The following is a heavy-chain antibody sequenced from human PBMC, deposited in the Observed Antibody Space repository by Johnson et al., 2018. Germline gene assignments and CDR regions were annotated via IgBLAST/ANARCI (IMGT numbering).Heavy chain of an antibody. CDR3: ASDHSALTSSYFQQ. Sequence: QVQLVESGGGVVQPGRSLRLSCAASGFTFRSYAMHWVRQAPGKGLEWVAVIWNDGSNKFYADPVKGRFTVSRDNSKNTLHLQMNSLRAADTALYYCASDHSALTSSYFQQWGQGTLVSVSS. D-gene: IGHD3-9*01. CDR1: GFTFRSYA. V-gene: IGHV3-33*01. CDR2: IWNDGSNK. J-gene: IGHJ1*01.